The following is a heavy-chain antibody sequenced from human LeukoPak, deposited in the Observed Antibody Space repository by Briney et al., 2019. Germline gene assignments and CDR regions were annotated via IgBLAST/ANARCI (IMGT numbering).Heavy chain of an antibody. CDR1: GFTFSSYG. CDR3: AVDPRLGELSLDY. Sequence: GGSLRLSCAASGFTFSSYGMSWVRQAPGKGLVWVSRINSDGSSTSYADSVKGRFTISRDNAKNTLYLQMNSLRAEDTAVYYCAVDPRLGELSLDYWGQGTLVTVSS. CDR2: INSDGSST. J-gene: IGHJ4*02. D-gene: IGHD3-16*02. V-gene: IGHV3-74*01.